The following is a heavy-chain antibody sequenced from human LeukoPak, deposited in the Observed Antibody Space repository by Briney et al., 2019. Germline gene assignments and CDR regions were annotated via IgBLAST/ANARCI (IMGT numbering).Heavy chain of an antibody. CDR2: ITSGHST. J-gene: IGHJ4*02. CDR1: RFTFSNYA. V-gene: IGHV3-23*01. CDR3: AKDYPECTGTTCSGEAFFDY. Sequence: GGSLRLSCAASRFTFSNYAMSWVRQAAGKGLEWVSGITSGHSTFYADSVKGRFTISRDNSKNTVYIQMNSLRAEDTAVYYCAKDYPECTGTTCSGEAFFDYWGQGTLVTVSS. D-gene: IGHD2-2*01.